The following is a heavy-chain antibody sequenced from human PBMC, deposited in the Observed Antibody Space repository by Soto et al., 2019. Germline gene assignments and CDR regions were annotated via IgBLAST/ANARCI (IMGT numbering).Heavy chain of an antibody. V-gene: IGHV1-18*01. J-gene: IGHJ4*02. CDR2: ISAYSGNI. CDR3: ARDCSGATCSFNY. D-gene: IGHD2-15*01. CDR1: GYTFTSYG. Sequence: ASVKVSCKTSGYTFTSYGTSWVRQFPGQGLEWMGWISAYSGNINYAQKFQDRVTMTTDTSTSTAYMELRSLRSDDTAVYYCARDCSGATCSFNYWGQGTLVTVSS.